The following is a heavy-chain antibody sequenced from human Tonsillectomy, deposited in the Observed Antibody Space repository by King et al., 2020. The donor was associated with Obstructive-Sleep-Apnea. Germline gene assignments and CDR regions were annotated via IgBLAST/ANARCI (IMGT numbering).Heavy chain of an antibody. V-gene: IGHV3-30-3*01. CDR1: GFTFSSYT. CDR2: ISYDGSNK. J-gene: IGHJ4*02. Sequence: VQLVESGGGVVQPGRSLRLSCAASGFTFSSYTMHWVRQAPGRGLEWVTVISYDGSNKYYADSVRGRFTVSRDNSRNTLYLQMNSLRAGDTAVYYCARDTRIAAVGLDSWGQGTLVTVSS. D-gene: IGHD6-13*01. CDR3: ARDTRIAAVGLDS.